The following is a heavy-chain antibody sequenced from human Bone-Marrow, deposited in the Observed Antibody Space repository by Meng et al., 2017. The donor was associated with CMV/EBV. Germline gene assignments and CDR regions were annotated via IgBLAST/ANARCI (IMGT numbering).Heavy chain of an antibody. D-gene: IGHD2-2*02. V-gene: IGHV3-21*01. CDR2: ISSSSSYI. CDR3: ARDLVVVPAAIRGEGPPYYYYGMDV. Sequence: GESLKISCAASGFTFSSYEMNWVRQAPGKGLEWVSSISSSSSYIYYADSVKGRFTISRDNAKNSLYLQMNSLRAEDTAVYYCARDLVVVPAAIRGEGPPYYYYGMDVWGQGTTVTVSS. CDR1: GFTFSSYE. J-gene: IGHJ6*02.